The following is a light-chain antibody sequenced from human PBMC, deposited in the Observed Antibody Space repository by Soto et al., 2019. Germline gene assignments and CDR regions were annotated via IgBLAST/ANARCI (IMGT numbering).Light chain of an antibody. CDR2: EVS. CDR1: SSDVGAYNY. CDR3: SSFTNTITRYA. J-gene: IGLJ1*01. V-gene: IGLV2-14*01. Sequence: QSVLTQPASVSGSPGQSITISCTGTSSDVGAYNYVSWFQQHPGKAPTLIIYEVSYRPSGVSNRFSGSKSGDTASLTIPGLQAEDEADYYCSSFTNTITRYAFGTGTKVTVL.